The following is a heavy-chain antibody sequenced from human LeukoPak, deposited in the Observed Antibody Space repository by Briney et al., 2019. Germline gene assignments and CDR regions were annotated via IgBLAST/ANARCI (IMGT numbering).Heavy chain of an antibody. V-gene: IGHV1-2*02. Sequence: ASVKVSCKVSGYTLTELSMHWVRQAPGQGLESMGWINSNSGARNYAPKFQGRVTFSRDNSISTAYMELSSLRSDDTAIYYCARGRGGATTGFDHWGQGTLVTVSS. CDR1: GYTLTELS. D-gene: IGHD1-26*01. J-gene: IGHJ4*02. CDR2: INSNSGAR. CDR3: ARGRGGATTGFDH.